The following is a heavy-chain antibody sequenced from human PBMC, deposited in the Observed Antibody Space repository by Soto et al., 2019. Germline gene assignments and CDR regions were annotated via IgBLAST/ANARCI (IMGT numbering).Heavy chain of an antibody. CDR3: ASSTAIGPDDYYYYYMDV. J-gene: IGHJ6*03. CDR1: GDSVSSNSAA. D-gene: IGHD2-21*02. Sequence: QVQLQQSGPGLVKPSQTLSLTCAISGDSVSSNSAAWNWIRQSPSRGLEWLGRTYYRSKWYNDYAVSVKSRITINPDTFKNQFSLQLNSVTPEDTAVYYCASSTAIGPDDYYYYYMDVWGKGTTVTVSS. V-gene: IGHV6-1*01. CDR2: TYYRSKWYN.